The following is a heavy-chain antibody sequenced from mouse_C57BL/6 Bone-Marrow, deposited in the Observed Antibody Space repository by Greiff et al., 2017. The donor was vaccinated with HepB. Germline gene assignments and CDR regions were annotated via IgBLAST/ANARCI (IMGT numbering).Heavy chain of an antibody. CDR1: GYTFTSYW. D-gene: IGHD2-1*01. Sequence: QVQLQQSGAELVKPGASVKMSCKASGYTFTSYWITWVKQRPGQGLEWIGDIYPGSGSTNYNEKFKSKATLTVDTSSSTAYMQLSSLTSEDSAVYYCARSVIYYGNYEDDYWGQGTTLTVSS. CDR2: IYPGSGST. V-gene: IGHV1-55*01. CDR3: ARSVIYYGNYEDDY. J-gene: IGHJ2*01.